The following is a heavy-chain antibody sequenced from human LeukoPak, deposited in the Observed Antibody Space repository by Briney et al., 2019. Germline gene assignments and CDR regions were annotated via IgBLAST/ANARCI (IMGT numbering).Heavy chain of an antibody. V-gene: IGHV3-7*01. J-gene: IGHJ6*02. CDR3: ARVAVAGPYYYYGMDV. D-gene: IGHD6-19*01. CDR2: IKQDGSEE. CDR1: GFTFSSYW. Sequence: GGSLRLSCAASGFTFSSYWMSWVRPAPGKGLEWVANIKQDGSEEYYVDSVKGRFTISRDNAKNSLYLQMNSLRAEVTAVYYCARVAVAGPYYYYGMDVWGQGTTVTVSS.